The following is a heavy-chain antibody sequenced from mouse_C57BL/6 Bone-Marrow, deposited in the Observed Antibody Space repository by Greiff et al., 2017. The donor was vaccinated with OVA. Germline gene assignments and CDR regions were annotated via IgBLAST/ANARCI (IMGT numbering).Heavy chain of an antibody. CDR2: IWSGGST. D-gene: IGHD2-5*01. Sequence: QVQLKESGPGLVQPSQSLSITCTVSGFSLTSYGVHWVRQSPGKGLEWLGVIWSGGSTDYNAAFISRLSISKDKSKSQVFFKMNSLQADDTAIYYCARKHYSNYWFAYWGQGTLVTVSA. CDR3: ARKHYSNYWFAY. J-gene: IGHJ3*01. CDR1: GFSLTSYG. V-gene: IGHV2-2*01.